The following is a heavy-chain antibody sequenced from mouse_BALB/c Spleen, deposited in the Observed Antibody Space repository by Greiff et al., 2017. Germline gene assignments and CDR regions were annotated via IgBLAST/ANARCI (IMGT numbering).Heavy chain of an antibody. V-gene: IGHV1-69*02. CDR1: GYTFTSYW. Sequence: VQLQQPGAELVRPGASVKLSCKASGYTFTSYWINWVKQRPGQGLEWIGNIYPSDSYTNYNQKFKDKATLTVDKSSSTAYMQLSSPTSEDSAVYYCTREGYFDWGQGTTLTVSS. D-gene: IGHD2-14*01. CDR3: TREGYFD. J-gene: IGHJ2*01. CDR2: IYPSDSYT.